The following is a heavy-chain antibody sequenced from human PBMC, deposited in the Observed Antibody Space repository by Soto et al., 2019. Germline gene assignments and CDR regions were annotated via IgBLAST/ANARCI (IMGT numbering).Heavy chain of an antibody. D-gene: IGHD6-25*01. CDR2: IWYDGSNK. Sequence: GGSLRLSCAASGLTFSSYPMSWVRQAPGKGLEWVAVIWYDGSNKYYTDSVKGRFTISRDNAKNALYLQLNSLRDEDTALFYCARAALYGYDYWGQGIMVTVSS. CDR3: ARAALYGYDY. CDR1: GLTFSSYP. J-gene: IGHJ4*01. V-gene: IGHV3-33*08.